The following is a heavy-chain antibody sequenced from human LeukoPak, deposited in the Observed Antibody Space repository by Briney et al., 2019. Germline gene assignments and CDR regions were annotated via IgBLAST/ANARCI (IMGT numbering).Heavy chain of an antibody. J-gene: IGHJ4*02. Sequence: SGGSLRLSCAASGFTFSSYSMNWVRQAPGKGLEWVSSISSSSSYIYYADSVKGRFTISRDNAKNSLYLQMNSLRAEDTAVYYCARACPSAWYCSGGSCPPGYWGQGTLVTVSS. CDR3: ARACPSAWYCSGGSCPPGY. CDR2: ISSSSSYI. V-gene: IGHV3-21*01. CDR1: GFTFSSYS. D-gene: IGHD2-15*01.